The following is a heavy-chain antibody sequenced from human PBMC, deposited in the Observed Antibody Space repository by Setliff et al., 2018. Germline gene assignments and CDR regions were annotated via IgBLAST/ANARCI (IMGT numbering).Heavy chain of an antibody. Sequence: GGSLRLSCASSGFTFSDYSMNWVRQAPGKGPEWISSISSSSIYIAYADSVKGRFTISRDNARNSLYLQMNSLRVEDTAVYYCAKDKYSSGPDAFHIWGQGTMVTVSS. J-gene: IGHJ3*02. D-gene: IGHD3-22*01. CDR1: GFTFSDYS. CDR3: AKDKYSSGPDAFHI. CDR2: ISSSSIYI. V-gene: IGHV3-21*01.